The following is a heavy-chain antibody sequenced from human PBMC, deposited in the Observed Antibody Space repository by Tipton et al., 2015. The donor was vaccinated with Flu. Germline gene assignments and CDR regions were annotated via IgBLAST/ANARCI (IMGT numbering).Heavy chain of an antibody. Sequence: TLSLTCTISGGSVSSFYWSWIRQPPGKGLEWIGRIYTSGSTNYNPSPKSRVTMSVDTSKNQFSLKLSSVTAADTAVYYCARDKSQGGGFDYWGQGTLVTVSS. V-gene: IGHV4-4*07. CDR3: ARDKSQGGGFDY. D-gene: IGHD3-16*01. J-gene: IGHJ4*02. CDR2: IYTSGST. CDR1: GGSVSSFY.